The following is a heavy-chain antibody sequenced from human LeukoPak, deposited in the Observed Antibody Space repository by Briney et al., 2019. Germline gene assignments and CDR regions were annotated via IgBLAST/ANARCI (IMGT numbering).Heavy chain of an antibody. CDR3: TSHYGSGGF. D-gene: IGHD3-10*01. CDR2: IKSRTDGGTT. CDR1: GFTFSSYW. Sequence: GGSLRLSCAASGFTFSSYWMNWARQAPGKGLELVGRIKSRTDGGTTEYPPSVKGRFTISRDDSRKMLYLQMNSLKIEDTAVYYCTSHYGSGGFWGQGTLVTVSS. J-gene: IGHJ4*02. V-gene: IGHV3-15*07.